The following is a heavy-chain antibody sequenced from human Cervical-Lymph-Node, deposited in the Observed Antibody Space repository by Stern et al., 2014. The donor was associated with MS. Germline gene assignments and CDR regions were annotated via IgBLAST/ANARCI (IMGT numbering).Heavy chain of an antibody. CDR1: GFTFSSYS. V-gene: IGHV3-21*01. D-gene: IGHD3-3*01. Sequence: EVQLVESGGGLVKPGGSLRLSCAASGFTFSSYSMNWVRQAPGKGLEWVSSISSSSSYIYYADSVKGRFPISRDNAKNSLYLQMNSLRAEDTAVYYCARDKGDYDFWSGYSLRPYYYYGMDVWGQGTTATVSS. CDR3: ARDKGDYDFWSGYSLRPYYYYGMDV. J-gene: IGHJ6*02. CDR2: ISSSSSYI.